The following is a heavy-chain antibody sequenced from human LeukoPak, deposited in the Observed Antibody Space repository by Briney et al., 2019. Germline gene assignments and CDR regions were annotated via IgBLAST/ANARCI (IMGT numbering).Heavy chain of an antibody. V-gene: IGHV3-23*01. Sequence: GGSLRLSCAASGFTFSNYALNWVRQAPGKGLEWVSVISGSAGTTYYADSVKGRFTISRDNSKNTLYLQMNSLRAEDTAVYYCAKSSGFGAARYYFDYWGQGTLVTVSS. CDR1: GFTFSNYA. CDR2: ISGSAGTT. J-gene: IGHJ4*02. CDR3: AKSSGFGAARYYFDY. D-gene: IGHD3-16*01.